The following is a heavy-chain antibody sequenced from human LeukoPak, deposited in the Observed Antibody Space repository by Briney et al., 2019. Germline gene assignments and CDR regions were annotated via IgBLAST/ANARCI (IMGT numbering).Heavy chain of an antibody. J-gene: IGHJ4*02. CDR1: GGSINGYY. Sequence: PSETLSLTCTVSGGSINGYYWSWIRQPPGKGLEWIGYVYNSDYTQYNPSLKGRVSISFDTSKSQFSLRLTSVTAADTAVYFCARNLGSSYSYLFDYWGQAPLLTVSS. V-gene: IGHV4-4*08. CDR3: ARNLGSSYSYLFDY. CDR2: VYNSDYT. D-gene: IGHD2-15*01.